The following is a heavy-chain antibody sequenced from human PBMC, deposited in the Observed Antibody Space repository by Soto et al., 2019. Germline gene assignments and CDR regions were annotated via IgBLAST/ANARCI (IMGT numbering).Heavy chain of an antibody. V-gene: IGHV1-69*01. CDR2: IVPVFETT. Sequence: QVQLEQSGAEVKKPGSSVTVSCKASGGTFESYVFNWVRQAPGHGLEWMGEIVPVFETTKYAQKFQGRVTITADEPSSTVYMELSSLRSDDTAIYYCATLPRPGSWGQGTLVTVSS. CDR1: GGTFESYV. D-gene: IGHD2-15*01. J-gene: IGHJ4*02. CDR3: ATLPRPGS.